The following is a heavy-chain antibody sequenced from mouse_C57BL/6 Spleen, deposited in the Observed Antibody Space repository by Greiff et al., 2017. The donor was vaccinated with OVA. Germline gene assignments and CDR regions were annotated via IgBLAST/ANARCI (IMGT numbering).Heavy chain of an antibody. CDR2: IRNKANGYTT. V-gene: IGHV7-3*01. D-gene: IGHD1-1*01. Sequence: EVMLVESGGGLVQPGGSLSLSCAASGFTFTDYYMSWVRQPPGKALEWLGFIRNKANGYTTEYSASVKGRFTISRDNSQSILYLQMNALRAEDSATYYCARYLTTVVAPYAMDYWGQGTSVTGS. J-gene: IGHJ4*01. CDR3: ARYLTTVVAPYAMDY. CDR1: GFTFTDYY.